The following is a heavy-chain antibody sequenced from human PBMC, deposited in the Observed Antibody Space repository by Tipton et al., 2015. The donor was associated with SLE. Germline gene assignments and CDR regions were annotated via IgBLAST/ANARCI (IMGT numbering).Heavy chain of an antibody. J-gene: IGHJ4*02. V-gene: IGHV3-11*01. D-gene: IGHD3-10*02. CDR2: ISSSGSTK. Sequence: GSLRLSCTASGFTFSDYYMSWIRQAPGKGLEWLSYISSSGSTKFYADSVKGRFTISRDNAKNSLHLQMSSLRAEDAAVYYCARFLYYDVPTFHFDSWGLGTLVIVPS. CDR3: ARFLYYDVPTFHFDS. CDR1: GFTFSDYY.